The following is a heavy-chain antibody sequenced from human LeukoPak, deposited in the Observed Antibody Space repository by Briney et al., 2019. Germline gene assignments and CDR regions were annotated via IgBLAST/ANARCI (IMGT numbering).Heavy chain of an antibody. V-gene: IGHV3-23*01. D-gene: IGHD3-9*01. CDR1: GFTFSSYA. Sequence: GGSLRHSCAASGFTFSSYAMSWVRQAPGKGLEWVSAISGSGGSTYYADSVKGRFTISRDNSKNTLYLQMNSLRAEDTAVYYCARGHYDILTGLLYYYYYGMDVWGQGTTVTVSS. CDR2: ISGSGGST. J-gene: IGHJ6*02. CDR3: ARGHYDILTGLLYYYYYGMDV.